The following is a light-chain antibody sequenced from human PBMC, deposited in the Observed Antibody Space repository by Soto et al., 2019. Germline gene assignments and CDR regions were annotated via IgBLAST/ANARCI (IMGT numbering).Light chain of an antibody. CDR3: QSYDSSLSAWV. J-gene: IGLJ1*01. Sequence: QSALTQPPSVSGAPGQRVTISCTGSSSKIGAGYDVHWYQQLPGTAPKLLIYGNSNRPSGVPDRFSGSKSGTSASLAITGLQAEDEADYYGQSYDSSLSAWVFGTGTKVTVL. CDR2: GNS. CDR1: SSKIGAGYD. V-gene: IGLV1-40*01.